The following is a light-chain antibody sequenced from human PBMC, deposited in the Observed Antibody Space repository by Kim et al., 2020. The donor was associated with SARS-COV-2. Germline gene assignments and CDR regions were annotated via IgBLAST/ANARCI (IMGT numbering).Light chain of an antibody. CDR2: DAS. CDR1: QHIHSY. J-gene: IGKJ3*01. Sequence: DIQMTQSPPSLSASVGDRVTITCQASQHIHSYLNWYQQKPGKAPELLIYDASNLEAGVPSRFTGSGSGTHFTFTISSLQPEDIATYYCQQYSNLPLTFGPGTKLEI. V-gene: IGKV1-33*01. CDR3: QQYSNLPLT.